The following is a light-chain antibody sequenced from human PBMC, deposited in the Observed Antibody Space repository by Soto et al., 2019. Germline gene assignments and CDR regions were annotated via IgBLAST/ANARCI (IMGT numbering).Light chain of an antibody. CDR2: KAS. Sequence: DIQMTQSPSPLSALVGARFPIPCRPSKSISSWWAWIKQKPGKAPKILINKASSLESGVPSRFTGSGSGTEFTLTISSLQPDDFATYYCQQARAFGQGTKVEIK. CDR1: KSISSW. V-gene: IGKV1-5*03. CDR3: QQARA. J-gene: IGKJ1*01.